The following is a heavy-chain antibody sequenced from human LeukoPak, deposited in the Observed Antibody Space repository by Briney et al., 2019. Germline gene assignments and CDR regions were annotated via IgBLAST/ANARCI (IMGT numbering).Heavy chain of an antibody. CDR1: GYTFTSYG. J-gene: IGHJ4*02. V-gene: IGHV1-18*01. CDR3: ARFERWTGTVYLDY. Sequence: ASVKVSCKASGYTFTSYGISWVRQAPGQGLEWMEWISAYNGNTNYAQKLQGRVTMTTDTSTSTAYMELRSLRSDDTAVCYCARFERWTGTVYLDYWGQGTLVTVSS. D-gene: IGHD3/OR15-3a*01. CDR2: ISAYNGNT.